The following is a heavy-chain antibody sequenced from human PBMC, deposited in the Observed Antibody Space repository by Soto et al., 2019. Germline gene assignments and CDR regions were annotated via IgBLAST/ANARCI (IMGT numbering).Heavy chain of an antibody. J-gene: IGHJ4*02. Sequence: QVHLVQSGAEVKKPGASVKVSCQGSGYAFTTYGITWVRQAPGQGLEWMGWISAHNGNTNYAQKLQGRVTVTRDTSTSTAYMELRSLHYNDTAVYYCARGRSGDYWGQGALVTVSS. CDR3: ARGRSGDY. V-gene: IGHV1-18*01. CDR1: GYAFTTYG. CDR2: ISAHNGNT.